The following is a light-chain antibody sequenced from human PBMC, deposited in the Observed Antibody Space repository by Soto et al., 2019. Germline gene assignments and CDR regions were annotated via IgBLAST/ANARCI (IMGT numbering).Light chain of an antibody. V-gene: IGLV2-14*03. J-gene: IGLJ2*01. Sequence: QSVLTQPASVSGSPGQSITISCTGTSSDVGGYNYVSWYQHHPGKVPKLMVYDVSNRPSGVSDRFSGSKSGNTASLTISGLQAEDEADYYCTSYTSSNTLIFGGGTQLTVL. CDR2: DVS. CDR3: TSYTSSNTLI. CDR1: SSDVGGYNY.